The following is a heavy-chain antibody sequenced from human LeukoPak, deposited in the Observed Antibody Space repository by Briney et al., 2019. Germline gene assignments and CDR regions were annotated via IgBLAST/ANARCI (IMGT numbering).Heavy chain of an antibody. Sequence: TSSETLSLTCAVYGGSFSGYYWSWIRQPPGKGLESIGEINHSGSTNYNPSLKSRVTISVDTSKNQFSLKLSSVTAADTAVYYCARKRGGITMLVFDYWGQGTLVTVSS. CDR3: ARKRGGITMLVFDY. CDR2: INHSGST. CDR1: GGSFSGYY. D-gene: IGHD3-22*01. J-gene: IGHJ4*02. V-gene: IGHV4-34*01.